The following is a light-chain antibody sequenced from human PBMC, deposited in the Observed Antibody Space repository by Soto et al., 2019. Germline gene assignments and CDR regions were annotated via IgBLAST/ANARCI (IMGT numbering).Light chain of an antibody. CDR1: HTVSSNY. Sequence: EIVLTQSPGTLSLSPGEGATLSCRASHTVSSNYVAWYQHKAGQAPRLLIYGASRRATGIPDRFSGSGSGTDFTLTVSRLEPEDFAVYYCQQYGDSPQTFGQGTKVEVK. V-gene: IGKV3-20*01. CDR2: GAS. CDR3: QQYGDSPQT. J-gene: IGKJ1*01.